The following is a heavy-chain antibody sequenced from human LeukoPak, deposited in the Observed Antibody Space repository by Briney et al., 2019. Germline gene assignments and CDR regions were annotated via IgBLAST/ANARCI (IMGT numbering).Heavy chain of an antibody. Sequence: KTSETLSLTCAVFGGPFSGYDWSWVRQTPGKGLEWIGEINDSGRINYNPSLKSRVTIRLGTSDNQFSLQLTSVTAADTAVYYCARGLYWTSAGMGICFMDVWGTGTTVAVSS. CDR3: ARGLYWTSAGMGICFMDV. D-gene: IGHD1-1*01. V-gene: IGHV4-34*01. CDR2: INDSGRI. CDR1: GGPFSGYD. J-gene: IGHJ6*03.